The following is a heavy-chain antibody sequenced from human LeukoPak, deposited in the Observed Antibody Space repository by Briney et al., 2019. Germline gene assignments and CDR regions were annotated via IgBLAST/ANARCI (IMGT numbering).Heavy chain of an antibody. CDR3: AKQRVGLRYFDWLPDFDY. CDR1: GFTFSSYA. Sequence: GGSLRLSCAASGFTFSSYAMSWVRQAPGKGLEWVSAISGSGGSTYYADSVKGRFTISRDNSKNTLYLQMNSLRAEDTAVYYCAKQRVGLRYFDWLPDFDYWGQGTLVTVSS. CDR2: ISGSGGST. V-gene: IGHV3-23*01. D-gene: IGHD3-9*01. J-gene: IGHJ4*02.